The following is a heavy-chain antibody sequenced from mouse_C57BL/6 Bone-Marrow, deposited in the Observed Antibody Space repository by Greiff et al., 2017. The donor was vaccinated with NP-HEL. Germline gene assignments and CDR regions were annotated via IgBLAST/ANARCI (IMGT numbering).Heavy chain of an antibody. CDR2: ISSGSSTI. J-gene: IGHJ1*03. CDR1: GFTFSDYG. D-gene: IGHD2-1*01. Sequence: EVMLVESGGGLVKPGGSLKLSCAASGFTFSDYGMHWVRQAPEKGLEWVAYISSGSSTIYYADTVKGRFTISRDNAKNTLFLQMTSLRSEDTAMYYCARPPLGYGNYVWYFDVWGTGTTVTVSS. V-gene: IGHV5-17*01. CDR3: ARPPLGYGNYVWYFDV.